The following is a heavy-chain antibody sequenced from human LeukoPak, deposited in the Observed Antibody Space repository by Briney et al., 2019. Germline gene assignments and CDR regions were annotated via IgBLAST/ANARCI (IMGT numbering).Heavy chain of an antibody. J-gene: IGHJ4*02. CDR3: ARDISSSWPQIDY. CDR2: IHPSTGNP. Sequence: ASVKVSCKASGYTFTNYAMNWVRQAPGQGLEWMGWIHPSTGNPTYAQGFTGRFVFSLDTSVSTAYLQISSLKAEDTAVYYCARDISSSWPQIDYWGQGTLVTVSS. D-gene: IGHD6-13*01. CDR1: GYTFTNYA. V-gene: IGHV7-4-1*02.